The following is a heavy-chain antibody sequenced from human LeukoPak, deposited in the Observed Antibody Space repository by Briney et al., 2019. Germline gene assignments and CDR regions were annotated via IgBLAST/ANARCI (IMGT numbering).Heavy chain of an antibody. J-gene: IGHJ4*02. CDR1: GGSISSYY. D-gene: IGHD5-18*01. CDR2: VYASGST. V-gene: IGHV4-4*07. Sequence: SETLSLTCTVSGGSISSYYWSWIRQPAGKGLEWIGRVYASGSTNYNPSLKSRVTMSVDRSKNQFSLKLSSVTAADTAVYYCARGGYSYGFFEWGQGTLVTVSS. CDR3: ARGGYSYGFFE.